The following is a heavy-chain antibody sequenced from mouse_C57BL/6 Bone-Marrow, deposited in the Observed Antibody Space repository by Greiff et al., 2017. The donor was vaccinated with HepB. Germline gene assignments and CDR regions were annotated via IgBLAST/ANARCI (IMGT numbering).Heavy chain of an antibody. Sequence: EVKLVESEGGLVQPGSSMKLSCTASGFTFSDYYMAWVRQVPEKGLEWVANINYDGSSTYYLDSLKSRFIISRDNAKNILYLQMSSLKSEDTATYYCAREGTAQATGAMDYWGQGTSVTVSS. CDR2: INYDGSST. CDR1: GFTFSDYY. J-gene: IGHJ4*01. CDR3: AREGTAQATGAMDY. V-gene: IGHV5-16*01. D-gene: IGHD3-2*02.